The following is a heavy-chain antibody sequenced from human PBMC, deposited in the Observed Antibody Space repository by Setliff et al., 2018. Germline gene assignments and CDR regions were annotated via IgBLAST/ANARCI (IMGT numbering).Heavy chain of an antibody. V-gene: IGHV3-20*04. CDR2: VEWNGGGT. CDR3: VPGRGS. CDR1: GFTFADYG. J-gene: IGHJ5*02. Sequence: GGSLRLSCVASGFTFADYGLNWVRQGPGKGLEWVSGVEWNGGGTSYADSVKGRFIISRDNAKNSLYLQMTSLRTDDTALYYCVPGRGSWGQGALVTVS. D-gene: IGHD6-25*01.